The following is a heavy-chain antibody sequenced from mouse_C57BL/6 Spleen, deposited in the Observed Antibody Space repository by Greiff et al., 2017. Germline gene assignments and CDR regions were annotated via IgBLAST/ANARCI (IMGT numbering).Heavy chain of an antibody. D-gene: IGHD1-1*01. J-gene: IGHJ1*03. CDR3: ARRDYGSSYGYFDV. CDR2: IDPSDSYT. Sequence: QVQLQQPGAELVKPGASVKLSCKASGYTFTSYWMQWVKQRPGQGLEWIGEIDPSDSYTNYNQKFKGKATLTVDTSSSTAYMQRSSLTSEDSAVYYCARRDYGSSYGYFDVWGTGTTVTVSS. V-gene: IGHV1-50*01. CDR1: GYTFTSYW.